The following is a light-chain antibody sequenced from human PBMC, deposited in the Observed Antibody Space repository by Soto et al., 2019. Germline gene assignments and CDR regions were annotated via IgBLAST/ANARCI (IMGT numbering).Light chain of an antibody. CDR1: QTVGRY. V-gene: IGKV3-11*01. J-gene: IGKJ4*01. Sequence: EIVLTQSPATLSLSPGDRVTLSCRASQTVGRYLSWYQHSPGQGPRLLVYDTSNRATGIPARFSGSGSETDFTLTISSLEPEDFAVYYCQPYNNWPLTFGGGTKVEIK. CDR2: DTS. CDR3: QPYNNWPLT.